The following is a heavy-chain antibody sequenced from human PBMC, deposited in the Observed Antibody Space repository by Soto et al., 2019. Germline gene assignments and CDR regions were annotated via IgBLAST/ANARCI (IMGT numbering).Heavy chain of an antibody. CDR3: ARVRYDILTGSEYYYYGMDV. J-gene: IGHJ6*02. CDR1: GGTFSSYA. D-gene: IGHD3-9*01. CDR2: IIPIFGTA. V-gene: IGHV1-69*06. Sequence: SVKVSCKASGGTFSSYAISWVRQAPGQGLEWMGGIIPIFGTANYAQKCQGRVTITADKSTSTAYMELSSLRSEDTAVYYCARVRYDILTGSEYYYYGMDVWGQGTTVTVSS.